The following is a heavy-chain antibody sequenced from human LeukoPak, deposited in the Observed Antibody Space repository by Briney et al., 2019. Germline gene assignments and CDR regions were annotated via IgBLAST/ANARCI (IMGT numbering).Heavy chain of an antibody. D-gene: IGHD6-19*01. CDR1: GFTFTSYG. Sequence: PGGSLRLSCAASGFTFTSYGMNWVRQAPGRGLDWVSTINNSGGRTYYADSGKGRFTISRDNSKNTLYLQMNSLRAEDTAVYYCARRSGIAVAGAFDYWGQGTLVTVSS. V-gene: IGHV3-23*01. CDR2: INNSGGRT. J-gene: IGHJ4*02. CDR3: ARRSGIAVAGAFDY.